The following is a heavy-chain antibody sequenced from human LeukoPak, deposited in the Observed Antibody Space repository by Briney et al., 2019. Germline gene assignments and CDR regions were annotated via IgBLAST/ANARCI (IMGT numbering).Heavy chain of an antibody. V-gene: IGHV3-30*02. J-gene: IGHJ3*02. CDR3: AKEVRGDAFDI. CDR2: IQYDGSNE. CDR1: GFTFSSYG. D-gene: IGHD3-16*01. Sequence: GGSLRLSCAASGFTFSSYGMHWVRQAPGKGLEWVAYIQYDGSNEQFADSVKGRFTISRDNTKNTLFLQMNSLRAEDTAVYYCAKEVRGDAFDIWGQGTMVTVSS.